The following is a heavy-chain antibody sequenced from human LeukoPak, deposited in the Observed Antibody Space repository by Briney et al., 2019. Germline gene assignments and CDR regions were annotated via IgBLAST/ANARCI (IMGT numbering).Heavy chain of an antibody. V-gene: IGHV4-61*05. CDR3: ARHRSDGTYPLDY. Sequence: SETLSLTCTVSGDSISYSSYYWGWIRQPPGKGLEWIGHIYSSGSTTYSPSLKSRVAMSVDTSKNQFSLKLTSVTAADTAVYYCARHRSDGTYPLDYWGQGALVTVSS. CDR1: GDSISYSSYY. D-gene: IGHD1-26*01. CDR2: IYSSGST. J-gene: IGHJ4*02.